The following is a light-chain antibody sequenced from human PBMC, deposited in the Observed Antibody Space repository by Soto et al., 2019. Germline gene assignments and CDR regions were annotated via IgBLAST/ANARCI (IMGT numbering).Light chain of an antibody. J-gene: IGLJ1*01. CDR3: CSYAGSHYV. CDR1: SSDVGGYNY. V-gene: IGLV2-11*01. CDR2: DVS. Sequence: QSALTQPRSVSGSPGQSVTISCTGTSSDVGGYNYVSWYQQHPGKAPKLMIYDVSKRPSGVPDRFSGSKSGNTDSLTISGLQAEDEADYYCCSYAGSHYVFGTGTKVTVL.